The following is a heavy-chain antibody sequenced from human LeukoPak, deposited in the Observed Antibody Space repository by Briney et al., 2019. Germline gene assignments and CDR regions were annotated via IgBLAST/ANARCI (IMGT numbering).Heavy chain of an antibody. CDR3: ARSIAAAGTWWFDP. CDR2: ISAYNGNT. CDR1: GYTFTSYG. D-gene: IGHD6-13*01. V-gene: IGHV1-18*04. J-gene: IGHJ5*02. Sequence: ASVKVSCKASGYTFTSYGISWVRQAPGQGLEWMGWISAYNGNTNYAQKLQGRVTMTTDTSTSTAYMELRSLRSDDTAVYYCARSIAAAGTWWFDPWGQGTLVTVSP.